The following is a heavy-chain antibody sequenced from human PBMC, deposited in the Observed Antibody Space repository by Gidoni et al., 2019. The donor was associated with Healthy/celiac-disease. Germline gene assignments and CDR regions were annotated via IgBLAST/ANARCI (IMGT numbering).Heavy chain of an antibody. CDR3: AREVYCSGGSCLGYYYYMDV. CDR2: IIPILGIA. J-gene: IGHJ6*03. Sequence: QVQLVQSGAEVKKPGSSVKVSCKASGGTFSSYTISWVRQAPGQGLEWMGRIIPILGIANYAQKFQSRVTITADKSTSTAYMELSSLRSEDTAVYYCAREVYCSGGSCLGYYYYMDVWGKGTTVTVSS. D-gene: IGHD2-15*01. CDR1: GGTFSSYT. V-gene: IGHV1-69*08.